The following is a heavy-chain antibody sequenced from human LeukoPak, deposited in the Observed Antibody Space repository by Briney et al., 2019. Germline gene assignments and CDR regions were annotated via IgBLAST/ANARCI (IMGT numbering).Heavy chain of an antibody. Sequence: GASVKVSCKASGYTFTSYAMNWVRQAPGQGLEWMGWINTNTGNPTYAQGFTGRFVFSLDTSVSTAYLQISSLKAEDTAVYYCARPLGWTLSGYSYAWDYWGQGTLVTVSS. CDR1: GYTFTSYA. J-gene: IGHJ4*02. CDR2: INTNTGNP. CDR3: ARPLGWTLSGYSYAWDY. V-gene: IGHV7-4-1*02. D-gene: IGHD5-18*01.